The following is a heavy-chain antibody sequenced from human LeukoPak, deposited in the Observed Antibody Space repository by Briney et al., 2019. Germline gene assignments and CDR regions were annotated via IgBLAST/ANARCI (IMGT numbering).Heavy chain of an antibody. CDR2: ISGSGSST. J-gene: IGHJ4*02. CDR3: ANEIRPNDY. Sequence: PGGSLRLSCAASGFTFTSYAMNWVRQAPGKGLEWVSTISGSGSSTYYVDSVKGRFFISRDNSKNTLYLHMNSLRVEDTGIYYCANEIRPNDYWGQGTLVTVAS. V-gene: IGHV3-23*01. CDR1: GFTFTSYA. D-gene: IGHD4-17*01.